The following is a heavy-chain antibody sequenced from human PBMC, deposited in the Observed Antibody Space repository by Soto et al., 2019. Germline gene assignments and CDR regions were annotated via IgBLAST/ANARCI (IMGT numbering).Heavy chain of an antibody. V-gene: IGHV3-48*01. CDR1: GFTFSSYS. CDR3: ARDYERGRHYYYYYMDV. J-gene: IGHJ6*03. Sequence: GGPLRLSCAASGFTFSSYSMNWVRQAPGKGLEWVSYISSSSSTIYYADSVKGRFTISRDNAKNSLYLKMNSLRAEDTAVYYCARDYERGRHYYYYYMDVWGKGTTVTVSS. CDR2: ISSSSSTI. D-gene: IGHD3-3*01.